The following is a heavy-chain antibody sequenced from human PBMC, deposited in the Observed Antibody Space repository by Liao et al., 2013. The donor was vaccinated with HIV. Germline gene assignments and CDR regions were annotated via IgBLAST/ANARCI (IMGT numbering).Heavy chain of an antibody. CDR1: GGSFSGYY. D-gene: IGHD5-24*01. CDR2: INHSGST. V-gene: IGHV4-34*01. CDR3: ARGHRADGYNWASRAQGVPRPVVEMGYNWGYYFDY. Sequence: QVQLQQWGAGLLKPSETLSLTCAVYGGSFSGYYWSWIRQPPGKGLEWIGEINHSGSTNYNPSLKSRVTISVDTSKNQFSLKLSSVTAADTAVYYCARGHRADGYNWASRAQGVPRPVVEMGYNWGYYFDYWGQGTLVTVSS. J-gene: IGHJ4*02.